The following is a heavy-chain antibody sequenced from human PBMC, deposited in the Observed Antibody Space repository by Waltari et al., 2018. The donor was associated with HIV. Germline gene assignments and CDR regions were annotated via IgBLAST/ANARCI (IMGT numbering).Heavy chain of an antibody. CDR2: INHSGST. CDR1: GWSFNHYY. Sequence: QVQLQQWGAGLVKPSDTLSLTCAVSGWSFNHYYWNWIRQPPGKGLEWIGEINHSGSTKYNPSLKSRVTIAVDTSKKQFSLKLSSVTAADTAVYYCAKFGHNGDDGPYGMDVWGQGTTVTVSS. D-gene: IGHD4-17*01. J-gene: IGHJ6*02. V-gene: IGHV4-34*02. CDR3: AKFGHNGDDGPYGMDV.